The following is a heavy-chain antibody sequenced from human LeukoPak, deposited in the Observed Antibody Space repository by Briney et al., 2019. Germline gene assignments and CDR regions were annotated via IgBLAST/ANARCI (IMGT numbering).Heavy chain of an antibody. CDR2: INPNSGGT. CDR1: GYTFTGYY. CDR3: ARGIRRFGELSRWFDP. V-gene: IGHV1-2*06. Sequence: ASVKVSCKASGYTFTGYYMHWVRQAPGQGLEWMGRINPNSGGTNYAQKFQGRVTMTGDTSISTAYMELSRLRSDDTAVYYCARGIRRFGELSRWFDPWGQGTLVTVSS. D-gene: IGHD3-10*01. J-gene: IGHJ5*02.